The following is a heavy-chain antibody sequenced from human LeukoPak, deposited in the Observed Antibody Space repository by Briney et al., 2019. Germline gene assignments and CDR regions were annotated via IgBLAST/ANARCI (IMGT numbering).Heavy chain of an antibody. CDR2: INHSGST. D-gene: IGHD1-1*01. V-gene: IGHV4-34*01. Sequence: SETLSLTCAVYGGSFSGYYWSWIRQPPGKGLEWIGEINHSGSTKYNPSLKSRVTISVDTSKNQFSLKLSSVTATDTAVYYCASLKNVDFFDYWGQGTLVTVSS. J-gene: IGHJ4*02. CDR1: GGSFSGYY. CDR3: ASLKNVDFFDY.